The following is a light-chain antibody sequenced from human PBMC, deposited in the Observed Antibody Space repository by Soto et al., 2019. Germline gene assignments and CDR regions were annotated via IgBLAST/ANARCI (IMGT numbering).Light chain of an antibody. CDR2: EAS. CDR1: QGIRND. J-gene: IGKJ3*01. Sequence: AIKMTQSPPSLSASVGDRVTITCRASQGIRNDLGWYQQKPGKAPKLLIYEASSRQSWVPSRFSGSGSDTDFTLTISSLQPEDFATYYCLQDYNYPFTFGPGTKVHIK. CDR3: LQDYNYPFT. V-gene: IGKV1-6*01.